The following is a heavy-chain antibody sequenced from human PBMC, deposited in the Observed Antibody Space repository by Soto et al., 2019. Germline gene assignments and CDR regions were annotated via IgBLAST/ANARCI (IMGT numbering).Heavy chain of an antibody. J-gene: IGHJ4*02. CDR1: GFTFSSYA. CDR3: ARARIMITFGGVTAIDY. V-gene: IGHV3-30-3*01. D-gene: IGHD3-16*01. Sequence: QVQLVESGGGVVQPGRSLRLSCAASGFTFSSYAMHWVRQAPGKGLEWVAVISYDGSNKYYADSVKGRFTISRDNSKNTLYLQMNSLRAEDTAVYYGARARIMITFGGVTAIDYWGQGTLVTVSS. CDR2: ISYDGSNK.